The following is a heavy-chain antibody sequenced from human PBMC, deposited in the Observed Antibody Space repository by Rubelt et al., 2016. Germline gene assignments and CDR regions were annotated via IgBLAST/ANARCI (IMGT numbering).Heavy chain of an antibody. J-gene: IGHJ4*02. Sequence: EVQLVESGGDLVQPGGSLRLSCTASGFTVSTSYMNWVRQAPGKGLEWVSAIYSGGSTYYADSVKGRFTISRDNSKNTLYLQMNSVRAEDTAVYYCARDRKQWLPGGLLDYWGQGTLVTVSS. V-gene: IGHV3-66*02. D-gene: IGHD6-19*01. CDR3: ARDRKQWLPGGLLDY. CDR1: GFTVSTSY. CDR2: IYSGGST.